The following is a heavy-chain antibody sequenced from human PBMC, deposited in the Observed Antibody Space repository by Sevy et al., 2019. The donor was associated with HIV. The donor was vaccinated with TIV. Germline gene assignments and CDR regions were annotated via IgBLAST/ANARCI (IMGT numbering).Heavy chain of an antibody. V-gene: IGHV3-48*03. CDR3: ARDLPPSATTVAHFDC. Sequence: GGSLRLSCAASGFIFSSYEMNWVRQAPGKGLEWVSYISNSGTTIYYSDSVKGRFIISRDNARNSLYLQMNSRRAEDTAVYYCARDLPPSATTVAHFDCWGQGTLVTVSS. D-gene: IGHD4-17*01. CDR2: ISNSGTTI. CDR1: GFIFSSYE. J-gene: IGHJ4*02.